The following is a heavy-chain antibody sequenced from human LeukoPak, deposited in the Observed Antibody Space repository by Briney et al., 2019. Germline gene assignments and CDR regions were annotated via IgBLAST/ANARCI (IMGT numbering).Heavy chain of an antibody. CDR3: ARYTLTVRIAAADKRQNWFDP. Sequence: GGSLRLSCAASGFTFSSYWMSWVRQAPGKGLEWVANIKQDGSEKNYVDSVKGRFTISRDNAKNSLYLRVNSLRAEDTAVYYCARYTLTVRIAAADKRQNWFDPWGQGTLVTVSS. D-gene: IGHD6-13*01. J-gene: IGHJ5*02. CDR2: IKQDGSEK. CDR1: GFTFSSYW. V-gene: IGHV3-7*01.